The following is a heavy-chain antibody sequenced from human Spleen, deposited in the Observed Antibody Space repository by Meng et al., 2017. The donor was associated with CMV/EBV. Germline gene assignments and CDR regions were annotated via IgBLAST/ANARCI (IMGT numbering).Heavy chain of an antibody. Sequence: GESLKISCATSGLNFKIYGMHWVRQLPGKGLEWVAFIRYDEKTKYYADSVKGRFTISRDNSKNTLYLQMNSLTVEDTAVYYCARRGGGGYHNGAFDIWGRGTMVTVSS. D-gene: IGHD5-24*01. CDR3: ARRGGGGYHNGAFDI. CDR1: GLNFKIYG. V-gene: IGHV3-30*02. J-gene: IGHJ3*02. CDR2: IRYDEKTK.